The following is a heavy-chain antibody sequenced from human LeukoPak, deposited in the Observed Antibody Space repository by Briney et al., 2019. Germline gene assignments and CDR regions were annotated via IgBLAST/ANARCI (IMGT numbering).Heavy chain of an antibody. V-gene: IGHV4-61*08. J-gene: IGHJ4*02. CDR3: ARGSVYFDS. CDR2: ISYTGST. CDR1: GGSISSGDYY. Sequence: SETLSLTCTVSGGSISSGDYYWSWIRQPPGKGLEWIGYISYTGSTDYNPSLKSRVTISVDMSKNQFSLKVSSVTAADTAVYYCARGSVYFDSWGQGTLVTVSS.